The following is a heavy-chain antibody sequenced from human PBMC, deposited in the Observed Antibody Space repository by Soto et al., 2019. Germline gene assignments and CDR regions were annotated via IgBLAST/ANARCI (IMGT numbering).Heavy chain of an antibody. D-gene: IGHD3-10*01. Sequence: SETLSVTCAVSGGSISSGGYSWSWIRQPPGKGLEWIGYIYHSGSTYYNPSLKSRVTISVDRSKNQFSLKLSSVTAADTAVYYCARDRGGLGSQDLGWFDPWGQGTLVSVSS. V-gene: IGHV4-30-2*01. CDR3: ARDRGGLGSQDLGWFDP. CDR2: IYHSGST. J-gene: IGHJ5*02. CDR1: GGSISSGGYS.